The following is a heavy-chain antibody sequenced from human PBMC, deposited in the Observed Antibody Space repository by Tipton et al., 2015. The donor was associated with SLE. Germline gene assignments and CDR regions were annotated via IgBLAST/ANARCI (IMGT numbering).Heavy chain of an antibody. D-gene: IGHD2-15*01. V-gene: IGHV4-38-2*02. CDR3: ARGGWSLGY. Sequence: TLSLTCTVSGYSISSGFYWGWIRQPPGKGLEWIASMYHDGSTYYNPSLKSRLTISVDTSKNQFSLKLNSMTAADTAVYYCARGGWSLGYWGQGTRVTVSS. J-gene: IGHJ4*02. CDR1: GYSISSGFY. CDR2: MYHDGST.